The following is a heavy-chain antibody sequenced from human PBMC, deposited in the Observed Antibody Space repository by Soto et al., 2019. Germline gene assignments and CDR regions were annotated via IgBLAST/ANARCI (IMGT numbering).Heavy chain of an antibody. D-gene: IGHD3-22*01. CDR3: ARQIYDSDTGPNFQYYFDS. CDR1: GYSFAGYW. Sequence: PGESLKISCNGSGYSFAGYWITWVRQKPGKGFEWMGRIDPSDSQTYYSPSFRGHVTISVTKSITTVFLQWSSLRASDTAMYYCARQIYDSDTGPNFQYYFDSWGQGTPVTVSS. CDR2: IDPSDSQT. V-gene: IGHV5-10-1*01. J-gene: IGHJ4*02.